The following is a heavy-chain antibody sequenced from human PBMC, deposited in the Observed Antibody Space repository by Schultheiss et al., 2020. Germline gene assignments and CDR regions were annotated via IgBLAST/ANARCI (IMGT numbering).Heavy chain of an antibody. J-gene: IGHJ5*02. V-gene: IGHV4-59*08. CDR2: IYYSGST. CDR1: AGSISSYY. D-gene: IGHD6-13*01. Sequence: SATLSLTCTVSAGSISSYYWSWIRQPPGKGLEWIGYIYYSGSTNYNPSLKSRVTISVDTSKNQFSLKLSSVTAADTAVYYCASHSSWYGIRFDPWGQGTLVTVSS. CDR3: ASHSSWYGIRFDP.